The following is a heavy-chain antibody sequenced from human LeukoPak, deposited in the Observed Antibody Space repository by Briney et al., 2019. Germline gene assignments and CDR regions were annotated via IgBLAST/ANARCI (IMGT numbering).Heavy chain of an antibody. CDR2: FLYSGST. Sequence: SETLSLPCTVSGGSIGSNSHYWGWIRQPPGKGLEWIGSFLYSGSTNYHPSLKSRVTISVDTSQNQFSLRLTSVTATDAAVYYCARHFAAAAAYYFDYWGQGTLVSVS. CDR1: GGSIGSNSHY. CDR3: ARHFAAAAAYYFDY. D-gene: IGHD2-2*01. V-gene: IGHV4-39*01. J-gene: IGHJ4*02.